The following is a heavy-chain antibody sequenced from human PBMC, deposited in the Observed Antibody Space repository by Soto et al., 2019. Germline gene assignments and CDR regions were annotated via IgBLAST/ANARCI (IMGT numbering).Heavy chain of an antibody. CDR1: GGSISSGGYY. CDR2: IYYSGST. V-gene: IGHV4-31*03. Sequence: QVQLQESGPGLVKPSQTLSLTCTVSGGSISSGGYYWSWIRQHPGKGLEWIGYIYYSGSTYYNPSLNSRVTISVDTSKNQFSLKLSSVTAADTAVYYCARGPQDANYYDTYIPPYYFDYWGQGTLVTVSS. D-gene: IGHD3-22*01. CDR3: ARGPQDANYYDTYIPPYYFDY. J-gene: IGHJ4*02.